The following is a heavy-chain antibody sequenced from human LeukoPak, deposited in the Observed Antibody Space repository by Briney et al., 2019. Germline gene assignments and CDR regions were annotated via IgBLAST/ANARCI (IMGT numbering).Heavy chain of an antibody. J-gene: IGHJ5*02. CDR1: GGPFSAYY. Sequence: PSETLSLTCAVYGGPFSAYYWSWIRQPPGKGLEWIGEINHSGSTNYNPSFKSRVTISVDTSKNQFSLNLNSVTAADTAVYYCARGSTVRGVINPIWFDPWGQGTLVTVSS. D-gene: IGHD3-10*01. CDR3: ARGSTVRGVINPIWFDP. V-gene: IGHV4-34*01. CDR2: INHSGST.